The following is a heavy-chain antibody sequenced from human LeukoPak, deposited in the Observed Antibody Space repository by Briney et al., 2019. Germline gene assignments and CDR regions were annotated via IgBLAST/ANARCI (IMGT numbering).Heavy chain of an antibody. V-gene: IGHV3-30-3*01. Sequence: PGMSLRLSCAASGFSFSNYWMHWVRQAPDKGLDWVAEISSDGNKEFYADSVKGRFIISRDNCKNTVFLQMNSLRGEDTAVYYCVRDFSGKWSLEYWGQGTLVTVSS. CDR3: VRDFSGKWSLEY. D-gene: IGHD6-25*01. CDR1: GFSFSNYW. J-gene: IGHJ4*02. CDR2: ISSDGNKE.